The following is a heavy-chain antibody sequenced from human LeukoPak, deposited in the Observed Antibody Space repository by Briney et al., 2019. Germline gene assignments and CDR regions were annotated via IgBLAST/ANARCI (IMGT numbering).Heavy chain of an antibody. CDR2: IYHSGST. D-gene: IGHD4-23*01. CDR1: GYSISSGYY. J-gene: IGHJ4*02. Sequence: SETLSLTCTVSGYSISSGYYWGWIRPPPGKGLEWIGSIYHSGSTYYNPSLKSRVTISVDTSKNQFSLKLSSVTAADTAVYYCARESEDYGGKGYFDYWGQGTLVTVSS. V-gene: IGHV4-38-2*02. CDR3: ARESEDYGGKGYFDY.